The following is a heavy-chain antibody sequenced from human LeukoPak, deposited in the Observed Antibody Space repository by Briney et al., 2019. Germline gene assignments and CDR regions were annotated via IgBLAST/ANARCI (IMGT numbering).Heavy chain of an antibody. D-gene: IGHD6-19*01. CDR1: GGSISSSSYY. CDR2: IYYSGST. J-gene: IGHJ4*02. Sequence: SETLSLTCTVSGGSISSSSYYWGWIRQPPGRGVEWIGSIYYSGSTYYTPSLKSRVTISVDTSKNQFSLKLSSVTAADTAVYYCARQAGPPDYWGQGTLVTVSS. CDR3: ARQAGPPDY. V-gene: IGHV4-39*01.